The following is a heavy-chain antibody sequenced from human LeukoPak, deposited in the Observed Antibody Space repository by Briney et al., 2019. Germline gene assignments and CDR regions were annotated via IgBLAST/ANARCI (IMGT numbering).Heavy chain of an antibody. D-gene: IGHD3-10*01. CDR3: ARDSPRITMVRGALPGY. J-gene: IGHJ4*02. CDR1: GYTFTSYY. Sequence: ASVKVSCKASGYTFTSYYMHWVRQAPGQGLEWMGIINPSGGSTSYAQKFQGRVTMTRDTSTSTVYMELSSMRSEDTAVYYCARDSPRITMVRGALPGYWGQGTLVTVSS. CDR2: INPSGGST. V-gene: IGHV1-46*01.